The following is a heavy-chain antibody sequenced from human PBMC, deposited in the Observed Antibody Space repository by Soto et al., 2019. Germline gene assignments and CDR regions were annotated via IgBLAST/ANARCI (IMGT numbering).Heavy chain of an antibody. CDR1: RFTFGDYA. V-gene: IGHV3-49*03. Sequence: SLRISCKASRFTFGDYAMIWFLQSPLKGLEWVGFIRSKVYGGTTEYAASVKGRFTISRDDSKSIAHLQMNSLKTEDTAVYYCTRTLRFPNYYIEVWGKGTTVTVSS. J-gene: IGHJ6*03. D-gene: IGHD3-3*01. CDR3: TRTLRFPNYYIEV. CDR2: IRSKVYGGTT.